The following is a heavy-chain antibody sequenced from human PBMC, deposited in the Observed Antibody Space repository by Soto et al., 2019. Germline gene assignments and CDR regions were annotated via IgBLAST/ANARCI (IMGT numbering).Heavy chain of an antibody. CDR2: INHSGST. D-gene: IGHD3-22*01. Sequence: PSATLSLTCAVYGGSFSGYYWSWIRQPPGKGLEWIGEINHSGSTNYNPSLKSRVTISVDTSKNQFSLKLSSVTAADTAVYYCATDRNYYYASSGYWAPYYYGMDVWGQGTTVTVSS. V-gene: IGHV4-34*01. CDR1: GGSFSGYY. CDR3: ATDRNYYYASSGYWAPYYYGMDV. J-gene: IGHJ6*02.